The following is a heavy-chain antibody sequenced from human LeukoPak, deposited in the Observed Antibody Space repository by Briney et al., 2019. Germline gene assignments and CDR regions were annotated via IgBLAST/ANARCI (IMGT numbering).Heavy chain of an antibody. D-gene: IGHD3-9*01. CDR1: GGSISSGDYY. J-gene: IGHJ4*02. Sequence: SQTLSLTCTVSGGSISSGDYYWSWIRQPPGKGLEWIGYIYYSGGTYYNPSLKSRVTISVDTSKNQFSLKLSSVTAADTAVYYCASILLTGYSYFDYWGQGTLVTVSS. CDR3: ASILLTGYSYFDY. V-gene: IGHV4-30-4*01. CDR2: IYYSGGT.